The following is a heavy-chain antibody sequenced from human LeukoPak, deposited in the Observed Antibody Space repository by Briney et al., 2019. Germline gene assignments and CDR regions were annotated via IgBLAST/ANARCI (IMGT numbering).Heavy chain of an antibody. V-gene: IGHV3-20*04. Sequence: PGGSLRLSCAASGFTFSSYWTHWVRQAPGQGLEWVSVIDWNGGTTGYADSVKGRFTISRDNAKNSLYLQMNSLRVDDTALYYCTRGGPYRYCSSASCFSDFWGQGTLVTVSS. CDR1: GFTFSSYW. CDR2: IDWNGGTT. D-gene: IGHD2-15*01. CDR3: TRGGPYRYCSSASCFSDF. J-gene: IGHJ4*02.